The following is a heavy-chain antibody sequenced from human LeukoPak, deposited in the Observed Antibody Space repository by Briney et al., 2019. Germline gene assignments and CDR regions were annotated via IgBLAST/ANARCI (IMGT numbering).Heavy chain of an antibody. CDR1: GGSFSGYY. J-gene: IGHJ4*02. D-gene: IGHD1-26*01. CDR2: INHSGST. Sequence: SETLSLTCAVYGGSFSGYYWSWIRQPPGKGLEWIGEINHSGSTNYNPSLKNRVTISVDTSKNQFSLKLSSVTAADTAVYYCARGGVGATPFDYWGQGTLVTVSS. V-gene: IGHV4-34*01. CDR3: ARGGVGATPFDY.